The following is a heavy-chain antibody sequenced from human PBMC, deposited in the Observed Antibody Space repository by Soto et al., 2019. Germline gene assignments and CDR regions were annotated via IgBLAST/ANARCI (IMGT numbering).Heavy chain of an antibody. V-gene: IGHV3-7*01. D-gene: IGHD3-10*01. CDR2: IQQDGSER. CDR1: GFTFSSYW. J-gene: IGHJ3*02. CDR3: ARIGSGTYYLRESEDDAFDI. Sequence: EVQLVESGGGLVQPGGSLRLSCAASGFTFSSYWMTWVRQAPGKGLEWVANIQQDGSERDYVDSVKGRFSISRDNAKNSLFLQMNSLRVEDTAVYYCARIGSGTYYLRESEDDAFDIWGQGTIVTVSS.